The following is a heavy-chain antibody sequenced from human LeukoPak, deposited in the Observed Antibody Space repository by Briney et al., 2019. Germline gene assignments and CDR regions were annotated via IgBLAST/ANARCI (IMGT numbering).Heavy chain of an antibody. CDR1: GFTFSSYA. J-gene: IGHJ4*02. CDR2: ISYDGSNK. D-gene: IGHD6-19*01. Sequence: PGGSLRLSCAASGFTFSSYAMHWVRQAPGKGLEWVAVISYDGSNKYYADSVKGRFTISRDNSKNTLYLQMNSLRAEDTAVYYCARDGVAGNFDYWGQGILVTVSS. CDR3: ARDGVAGNFDY. V-gene: IGHV3-30*04.